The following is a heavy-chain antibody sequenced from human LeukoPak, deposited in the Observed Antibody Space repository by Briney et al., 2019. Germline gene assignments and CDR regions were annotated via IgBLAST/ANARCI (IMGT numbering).Heavy chain of an antibody. CDR1: GGTFSSYA. D-gene: IGHD2-15*01. J-gene: IGHJ4*02. CDR2: IIPIFGTA. V-gene: IGHV1-69*05. CDR3: AAKVQEAANFDY. Sequence: ASVKVSCKASGGTFSSYAISWVRQAPGQGLEWMGGIIPIFGTANYAQKFQGRVTITTDESTSTAYMELSSLRSEDTAVYYCAAKVQEAANFDYWGQGTLVTVS.